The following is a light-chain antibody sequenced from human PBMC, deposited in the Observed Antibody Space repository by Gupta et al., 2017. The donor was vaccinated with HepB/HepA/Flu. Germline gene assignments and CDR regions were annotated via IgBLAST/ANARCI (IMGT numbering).Light chain of an antibody. CDR1: QSVGSS. CDR2: NTS. Sequence: EIVLTQSPATLSLSPGERATLSCRASQSVGSSLAWYQQKPGQSPRLLIYNTSNRATGIPARFSGSGSGTDFTLTISSLEPEDFAVYYCQQRRSWPGSFGGGTKVEIK. CDR3: QQRRSWPGS. J-gene: IGKJ4*01. V-gene: IGKV3-11*01.